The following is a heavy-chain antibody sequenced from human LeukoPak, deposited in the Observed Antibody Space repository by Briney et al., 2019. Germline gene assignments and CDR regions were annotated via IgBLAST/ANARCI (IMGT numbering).Heavy chain of an antibody. CDR1: KFTFSSYW. D-gene: IGHD2-21*01. CDR2: INSDGRST. J-gene: IGHJ4*02. V-gene: IGHV3-74*01. CDR3: ARSIRERYSFDY. Sequence: PGGSLRLSCAASKFTFSSYWMRWVRHAPGKGLVWVSRINSDGRSTIYADSVKGRFSISRDNAKNTLYLQMNSPRAEDTAVYYCARSIRERYSFDYWRQGTLVTVSS.